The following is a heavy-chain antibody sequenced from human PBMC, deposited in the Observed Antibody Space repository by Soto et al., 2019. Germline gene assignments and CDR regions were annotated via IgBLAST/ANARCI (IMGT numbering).Heavy chain of an antibody. J-gene: IGHJ4*02. D-gene: IGHD6-19*01. V-gene: IGHV4-34*01. CDR2: INHSGST. Sequence: SETLSLTCAVYGGSFSGYYWSWIRQPPGKGLEWIGEINHSGSTNYNPSLKSRVTISVDTSKNQFSLKLSSVTAADTAVYYCARGYGSNSDYWGQGTLVTVSS. CDR1: GGSFSGYY. CDR3: ARGYGSNSDY.